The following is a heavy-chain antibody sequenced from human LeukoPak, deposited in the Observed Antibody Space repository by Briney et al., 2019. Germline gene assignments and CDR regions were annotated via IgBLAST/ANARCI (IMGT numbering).Heavy chain of an antibody. CDR2: IYHSGST. D-gene: IGHD5-12*01. CDR3: ARGASAWPRFDP. J-gene: IGHJ5*02. Sequence: SETLSLTCTVSGYSISSGYYWGWIRQPPGKGLEWIGSIYHSGSTNYNPSLKSRVTISVDTSKNQFSLKLSSVTAADTAVYYCARGASAWPRFDPWGQGTLVTVSS. V-gene: IGHV4-38-2*02. CDR1: GYSISSGYY.